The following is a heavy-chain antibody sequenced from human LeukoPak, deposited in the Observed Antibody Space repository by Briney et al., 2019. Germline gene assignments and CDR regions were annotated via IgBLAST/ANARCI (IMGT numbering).Heavy chain of an antibody. V-gene: IGHV4-39*01. CDR1: GGSISSSSYY. D-gene: IGHD3-10*01. J-gene: IGHJ6*03. Sequence: PSETLSLTCTVSGGSISSSSYYWGWIRQPPGKGLEWIGSIYYSGSTYYNPSLKSRVTISVDTSKNQFSLKLSSVTAADTAVYYCARILLWFGELSPHYYYYMDVWGKGATVTISS. CDR2: IYYSGST. CDR3: ARILLWFGELSPHYYYYMDV.